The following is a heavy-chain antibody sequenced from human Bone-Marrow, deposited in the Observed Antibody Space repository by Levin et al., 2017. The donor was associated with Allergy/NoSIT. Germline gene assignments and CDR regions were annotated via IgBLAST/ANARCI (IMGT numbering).Heavy chain of an antibody. V-gene: IGHV3-23*01. Sequence: SCTLSGFIFADYAMNWVRQAPGRGLEWVSSLDGSSGKTHYADVVKGRFTISREYSKNTLFLQMNSLRVEDTARYYCAKAGNTVMLDYSYLDVWGEGTAVTVSS. J-gene: IGHJ6*03. D-gene: IGHD4-17*01. CDR1: GFIFADYA. CDR3: AKAGNTVMLDYSYLDV. CDR2: LDGSSGKT.